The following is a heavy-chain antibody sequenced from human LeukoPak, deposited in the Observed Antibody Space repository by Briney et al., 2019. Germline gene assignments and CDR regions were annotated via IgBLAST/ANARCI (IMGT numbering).Heavy chain of an antibody. J-gene: IGHJ5*02. D-gene: IGHD3-10*01. Sequence: GGSLRLSCAASGFIFSSYAMSWVRQAPGKGLEWVSAISRSGENTYYADSVKGRFTISRDNSKNTLYLQMNSLRAEDTAVYYCAKDQLLWFGESWFDPWGQGTLVTVSS. CDR2: ISRSGENT. V-gene: IGHV3-23*01. CDR3: AKDQLLWFGESWFDP. CDR1: GFIFSSYA.